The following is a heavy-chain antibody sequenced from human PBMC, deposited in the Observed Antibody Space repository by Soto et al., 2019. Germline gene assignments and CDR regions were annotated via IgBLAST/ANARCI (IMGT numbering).Heavy chain of an antibody. CDR1: CGSISGHY. V-gene: IGHV4-4*07. CDR2: IYSSGTT. D-gene: IGHD6-13*01. Sequence: PSETLSLTCSVSCGSISGHYWSCIRLPAGRRLQWVGRIYSSGTTNYNPSLKSRVRMSVDTDRNSFSLRLDSVTAADTAVYCCARNFDIAATGTAFDSWGRGVLVTVS. J-gene: IGHJ4*02. CDR3: ARNFDIAATGTAFDS.